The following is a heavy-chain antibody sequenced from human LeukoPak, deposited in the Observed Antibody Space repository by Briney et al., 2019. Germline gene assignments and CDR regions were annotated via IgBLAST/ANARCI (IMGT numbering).Heavy chain of an antibody. CDR1: GGSISSYY. J-gene: IGHJ4*02. D-gene: IGHD5-12*01. CDR3: ASQRRPHGCSGYDTRDY. V-gene: IGHV4-59*12. CDR2: IYYSGST. Sequence: SETLSLTCTVSGGSISSYYWSWIRQPPGKGLEWIGYIYYSGSTNYNPSLKSRVTIPVDTSKNQFSLKLSSVTAADTAVYYCASQRRPHGCSGYDTRDYWGQGTLVTVSS.